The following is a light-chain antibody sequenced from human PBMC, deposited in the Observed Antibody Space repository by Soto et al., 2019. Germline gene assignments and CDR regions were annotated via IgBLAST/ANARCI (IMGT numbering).Light chain of an antibody. CDR2: EVS. CDR3: SSYTSSSTLPYV. CDR1: SSDVGGYNY. V-gene: IGLV2-14*01. J-gene: IGLJ1*01. Sequence: QSVLTQPASVSGSPGQSITISCTGTSSDVGGYNYVSWYQQHPGKASKLMIYEVSNRPSGVSNRFSGSKSGNTASLTIFGLQAEDEADYYCSSYTSSSTLPYVFGTGTKVTVL.